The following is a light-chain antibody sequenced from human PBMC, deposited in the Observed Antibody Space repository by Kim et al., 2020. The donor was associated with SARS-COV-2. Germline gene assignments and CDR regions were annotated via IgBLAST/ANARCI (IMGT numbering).Light chain of an antibody. Sequence: SASGGDRVTITCRASQSISNYLNWYQQEPGKAPKLLIYAASSLQSGVSSRFSGSGSGTDFTLTIGSLQPEDFATYFCQQSYKTPFSFGQGTKLEI. J-gene: IGKJ2*03. CDR3: QQSYKTPFS. CDR2: AAS. V-gene: IGKV1-39*01. CDR1: QSISNY.